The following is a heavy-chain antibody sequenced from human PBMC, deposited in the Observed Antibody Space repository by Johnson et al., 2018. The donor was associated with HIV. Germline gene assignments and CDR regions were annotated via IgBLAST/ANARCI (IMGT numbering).Heavy chain of an antibody. CDR3: AREKIRAFDI. CDR2: VSYDGSNK. CDR1: GFTFRSYG. Sequence: QVQLVESGGGVVQPGRSLRLSCVASGFTFRSYGMHWVRQAPGKGLEWVAFVSYDGSNKYYADSVKGRFTISRDNSKNTLYLQMNSLRAEDTAVYYCAREKIRAFDIWGQGTMVTVSS. V-gene: IGHV3-30*03. J-gene: IGHJ3*02.